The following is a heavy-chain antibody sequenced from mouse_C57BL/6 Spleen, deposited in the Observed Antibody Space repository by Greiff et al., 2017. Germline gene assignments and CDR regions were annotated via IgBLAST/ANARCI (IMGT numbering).Heavy chain of an antibody. CDR1: GYTFTSYN. J-gene: IGHJ2*01. V-gene: IGHV1-12*01. CDR2: IYPGNGDT. Sequence: QVQLQQSGAELVRPGASVKMSCKASGYTFTSYNMNWVKQTPRQGLEWIGAIYPGNGDTAYNQKFKGKATLTVDKSSSTAYMQLSSLTSEDSAVYFCARSEGWIYFDYWGQGTTLTVSS. CDR3: ARSEGWIYFDY. D-gene: IGHD3-3*01.